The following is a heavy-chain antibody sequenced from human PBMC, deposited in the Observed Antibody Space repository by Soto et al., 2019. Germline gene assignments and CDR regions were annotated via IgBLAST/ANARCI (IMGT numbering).Heavy chain of an antibody. CDR1: GFTFSSYW. Sequence: GGSLRLSCAASGFTFSSYWMSWVRQAPGKGLEWVANIKQDGSEKYYVDSVKGRFTISRDNAKNSLYLQTNSLRAEDTAVYYCARDILYNWPHYYYGMDVWGQGTTVTVSS. CDR3: ARDILYNWPHYYYGMDV. D-gene: IGHD1-20*01. J-gene: IGHJ6*02. V-gene: IGHV3-7*05. CDR2: IKQDGSEK.